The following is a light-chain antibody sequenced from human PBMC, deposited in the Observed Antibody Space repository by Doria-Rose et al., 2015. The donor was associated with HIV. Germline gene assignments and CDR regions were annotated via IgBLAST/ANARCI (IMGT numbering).Light chain of an antibody. Sequence: EIVLTQSPGTLSLSPGERATLSCRASQSFSSTYLAWYQQIPGQAPSLLIYDGSTRATGIPDRFSTSGSGTDFTLTINRLEPEDFALYYCHQYGTSWTCGQGTKVEI. CDR3: HQYGTSWT. CDR1: QSFSSTY. V-gene: IGKV3-20*01. J-gene: IGKJ1*01. CDR2: DGS.